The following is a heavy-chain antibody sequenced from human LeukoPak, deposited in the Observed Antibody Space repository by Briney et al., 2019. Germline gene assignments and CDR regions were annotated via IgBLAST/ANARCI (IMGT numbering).Heavy chain of an antibody. Sequence: GGSLRLSCAASGFTFSSYGMHWVRQAPGKGLEWVAVISYDGVNKYYADSVQGRFTISRDNSKNTLFLQMNSLRAEDTAVYYCGKDRNWNDGDIDSWGQGTLVTVSS. J-gene: IGHJ5*01. CDR3: GKDRNWNDGDIDS. V-gene: IGHV3-30*18. D-gene: IGHD1-1*01. CDR1: GFTFSSYG. CDR2: ISYDGVNK.